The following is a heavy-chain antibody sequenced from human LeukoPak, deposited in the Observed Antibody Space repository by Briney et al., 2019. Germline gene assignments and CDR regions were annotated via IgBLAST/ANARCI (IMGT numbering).Heavy chain of an antibody. D-gene: IGHD3-10*01. CDR1: GYTLTELS. V-gene: IGHV1-24*01. CDR3: ATGLWFGEFSFDY. CDR2: FDPEDGET. Sequence: ASVKVSCKVSGYTLTELSIHWVRQASGKGLEWMGGFDPEDGETIYAQKFRGRVTMTEDTSTDTAYMELSSLRSEDTAVYYCATGLWFGEFSFDYWGQGTLVTVSS. J-gene: IGHJ4*02.